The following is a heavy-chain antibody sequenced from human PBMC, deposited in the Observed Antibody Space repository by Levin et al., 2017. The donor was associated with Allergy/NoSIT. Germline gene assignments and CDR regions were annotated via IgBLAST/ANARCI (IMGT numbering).Heavy chain of an antibody. CDR2: IYNDGSRT. Sequence: GGSLRLSCAGSGFTFSNYWMHWVRQAPGKGLVWVSRIYNDGSRTDYADSVKGRFVISRDNAENTLYLQMNSLRAEDTAVYYCARELANCVGDCLIAWGQGTLVTVSS. V-gene: IGHV3-74*01. J-gene: IGHJ5*02. D-gene: IGHD2-21*02. CDR1: GFTFSNYW. CDR3: ARELANCVGDCLIA.